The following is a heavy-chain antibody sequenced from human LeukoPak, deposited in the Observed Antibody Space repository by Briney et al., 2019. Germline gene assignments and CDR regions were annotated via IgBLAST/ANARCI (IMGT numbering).Heavy chain of an antibody. V-gene: IGHV1-2*02. CDR3: ARAWGIAAHTLFGY. CDR1: GYTFTSYY. J-gene: IGHJ4*02. D-gene: IGHD6-13*01. Sequence: ASVKVSCKASGYTFTSYYMHWVRQAPGQGLEWMGWINPNSGGTNYAQKFQGRVTMTRDTSISTAYMELSRLRSDDTAVYYCARAWGIAAHTLFGYWGQGTLVTVSS. CDR2: INPNSGGT.